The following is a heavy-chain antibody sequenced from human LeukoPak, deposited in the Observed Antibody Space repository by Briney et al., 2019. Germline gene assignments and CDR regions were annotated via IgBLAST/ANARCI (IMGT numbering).Heavy chain of an antibody. J-gene: IGHJ4*02. CDR1: GYSISSGYY. CDR2: IYHSGST. Sequence: SETLSLTXTVSGYSISSGYYWGWIRQPPGKGLEWIGSIYHSGSTYYNPSLKGRVTISVDTSKNQFSLKLSSVTAADTAVYYCARARREMVDYWGQGTLVTVSS. V-gene: IGHV4-38-2*02. CDR3: ARARREMVDY. D-gene: IGHD5-24*01.